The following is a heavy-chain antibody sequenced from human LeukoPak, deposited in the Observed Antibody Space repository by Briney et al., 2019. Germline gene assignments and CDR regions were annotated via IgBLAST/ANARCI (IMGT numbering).Heavy chain of an antibody. D-gene: IGHD3-22*01. J-gene: IGHJ4*02. CDR3: AGTYYYDSSGYYLDY. Sequence: PSETLSLTCAVYGGSFSGYYWSWIRQPPGKGLEWIGEINHSGSTNYNPSLKSRVTISVDTSKNQFSLKLSSVTAADTAVYYCAGTYYYDSSGYYLDYWGQGTLVTVSS. CDR1: GGSFSGYY. V-gene: IGHV4-34*01. CDR2: INHSGST.